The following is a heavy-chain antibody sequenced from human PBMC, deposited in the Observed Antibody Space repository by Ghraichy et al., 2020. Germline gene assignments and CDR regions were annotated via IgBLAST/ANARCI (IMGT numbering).Heavy chain of an antibody. CDR2: ISGSGKTI. V-gene: IGHV3-48*01. CDR1: GFTLSDYG. D-gene: IGHD3-3*01. CDR3: ARMALWNYYMDV. J-gene: IGHJ6*03. Sequence: GESLNISCATSGFTLSDYGMTWVRQAPRRGLEWISYISGSGKTIYYADSVKGRFTISRDNDKNSVDLQMNSLRADDTAAYYCARMALWNYYMDVWGKGTTVTVSS.